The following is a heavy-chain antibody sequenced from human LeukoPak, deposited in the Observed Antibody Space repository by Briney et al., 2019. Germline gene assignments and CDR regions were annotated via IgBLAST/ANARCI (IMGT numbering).Heavy chain of an antibody. CDR1: GGSISSGGYY. CDR2: INHSGST. CDR3: ARGKQRGYSGYPRAYGMDV. V-gene: IGHV4-39*07. D-gene: IGHD5-12*01. Sequence: SETLSLTCTVSGGSISSGGYYWSWIRQPPGKGLEWIGEINHSGSTNYNPSLKSRVTISVDTSKNQFSLKLSSVTAADTAVYYCARGKQRGYSGYPRAYGMDVWGQGTTVTVSS. J-gene: IGHJ6*02.